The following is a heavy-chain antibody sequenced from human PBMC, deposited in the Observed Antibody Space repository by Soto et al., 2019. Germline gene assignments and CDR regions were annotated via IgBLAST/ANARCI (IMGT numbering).Heavy chain of an antibody. Sequence: SETLSLTCAASGGSISSSNWWSWVRQPPGKGLEWIGEIYHSGSTNCNPSLKSRVTISVDKSKNQFSLKLSSVTAADTAVYYCASLRYFDWLLTDYWGQGTPVTVSS. D-gene: IGHD3-9*01. J-gene: IGHJ4*02. CDR1: GGSISSSNW. V-gene: IGHV4-4*02. CDR3: ASLRYFDWLLTDY. CDR2: IYHSGST.